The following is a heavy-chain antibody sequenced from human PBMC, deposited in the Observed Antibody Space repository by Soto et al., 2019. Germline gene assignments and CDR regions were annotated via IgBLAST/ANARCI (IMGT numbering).Heavy chain of an antibody. CDR2: INSDGTTI. D-gene: IGHD4-17*01. Sequence: GGSLRLSCAASGFTFSSRWMHWVRQAPGKGLVWVSRINSDGTTITHADSVKGRFTISRDNAKNTLYLQMNSLRAEDTAVYYCARGTQTTVTTRLFDCWGQGTLVTVSS. J-gene: IGHJ4*02. V-gene: IGHV3-74*01. CDR1: GFTFSSRW. CDR3: ARGTQTTVTTRLFDC.